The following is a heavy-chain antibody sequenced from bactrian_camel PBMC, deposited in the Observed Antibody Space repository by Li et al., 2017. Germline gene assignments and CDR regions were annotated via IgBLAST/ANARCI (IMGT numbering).Heavy chain of an antibody. CDR2: IATGSGNT. CDR1: ESTYRSIC. D-gene: IGHD3*01. J-gene: IGHJ4*01. Sequence: HVQLVESGGGSVQAGGSLTLSCTASESTYRSICMAWFRQAPGKEREGVARIATGSGNTYYADSVKGRFTISLSRNQNTVYLQMNSLEPEDTAMYYCAADRLRCLGSRQKALDDSSYNYWGQGTQVTVS. CDR3: AADRLRCLGSRQKALDDSSYNY. V-gene: IGHV3S63*01.